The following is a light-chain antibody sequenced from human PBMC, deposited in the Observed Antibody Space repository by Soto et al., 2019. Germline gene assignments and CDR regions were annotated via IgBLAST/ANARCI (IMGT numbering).Light chain of an antibody. CDR1: QSVSSN. Sequence: EIVMTQAPAPPSVSPGERRTLSCRASQSVSSNLAWYQQKPAQAPRLXXYGASTRATGIPARFSGTVSGTDFTLTIRRLEPEDFALYYCQQYGSTTLFTFGPGTKVDIK. V-gene: IGKV3-15*01. CDR3: QQYGSTTLFT. J-gene: IGKJ3*01. CDR2: GAS.